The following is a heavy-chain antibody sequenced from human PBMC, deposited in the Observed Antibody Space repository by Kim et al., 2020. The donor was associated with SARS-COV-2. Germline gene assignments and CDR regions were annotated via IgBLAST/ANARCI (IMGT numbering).Heavy chain of an antibody. J-gene: IGHJ6*02. D-gene: IGHD3-22*01. CDR3: AKDRRVSHYGMDV. V-gene: IGHV3-30*18. CDR2: ISYDGSNK. CDR1: GFTFSSYG. Sequence: GGSLRLSCAASGFTFSSYGMHWVRQAPGKGLEWVAVISYDGSNKYYADSVKGRFTISRDNSKNTLYLQMNSLRAEDTAVYYCAKDRRVSHYGMDVWGQGTTVTVSS.